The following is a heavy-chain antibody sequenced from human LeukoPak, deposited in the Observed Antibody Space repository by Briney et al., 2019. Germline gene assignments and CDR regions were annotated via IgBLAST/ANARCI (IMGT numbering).Heavy chain of an antibody. Sequence: GASVKVSCKAPGHTFRGYFLHWVRQVPGQGLEWMGWIDPKSGGTKYAQKFQGRVTMTRDTSISTLYMELSRLRSDDTAVYYCYYIDIVTSIRDAFDVWGQGTRVTVSS. V-gene: IGHV1-2*02. D-gene: IGHD5-12*01. CDR3: YYIDIVTSIRDAFDV. J-gene: IGHJ3*01. CDR1: GHTFRGYF. CDR2: IDPKSGGT.